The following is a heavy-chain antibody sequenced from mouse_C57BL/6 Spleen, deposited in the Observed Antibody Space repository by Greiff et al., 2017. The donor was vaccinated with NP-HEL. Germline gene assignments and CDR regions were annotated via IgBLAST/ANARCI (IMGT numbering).Heavy chain of an antibody. J-gene: IGHJ3*01. Sequence: DVQLVESGGGLVQPGGSMKLSCVASGFTFSNYWMNWVRQSPEKGLEWVAQIRLKSDNYATHYAESVKGRFTISRDDSKSSVYLQMNNLRAEDTGIYYCTGRSGYVWFAYWGQGTLVTVSA. CDR3: TGRSGYVWFAY. V-gene: IGHV6-3*01. CDR1: GFTFSNYW. D-gene: IGHD3-2*02. CDR2: IRLKSDNYAT.